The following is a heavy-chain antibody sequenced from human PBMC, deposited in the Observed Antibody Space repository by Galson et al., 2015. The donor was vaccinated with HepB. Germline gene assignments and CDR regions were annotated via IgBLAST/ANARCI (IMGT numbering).Heavy chain of an antibody. CDR3: ARLNHSSLFPN. CDR1: GGSISSSSYY. D-gene: IGHD6-19*01. V-gene: IGHV4-39*01. J-gene: IGHJ4*02. Sequence: ETLSLPCTVSGGSISSSSYYWGWIRQPPGKGLEWIGSIYYSGSTYYNPSLKSRVTISVDTSKNQFSLKLSSVTAADTAVYYCARLNHSSLFPNWGQGTLVTVSS. CDR2: IYYSGST.